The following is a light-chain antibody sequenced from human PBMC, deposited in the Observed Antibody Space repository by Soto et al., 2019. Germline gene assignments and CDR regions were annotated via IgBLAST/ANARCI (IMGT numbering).Light chain of an antibody. CDR3: QHYNSYSEA. V-gene: IGKV1-5*03. Sequence: DIQMTQSPSTLSGSVGDRVTTTYRASQTISSWLAWYQQKPGKAPKLLIDKASTLKSGVPSRFSGSGSGTECTLTISSLQPDDVATYYCQHYNSYSEAFGQGTKVDIK. CDR2: KAS. J-gene: IGKJ1*01. CDR1: QTISSW.